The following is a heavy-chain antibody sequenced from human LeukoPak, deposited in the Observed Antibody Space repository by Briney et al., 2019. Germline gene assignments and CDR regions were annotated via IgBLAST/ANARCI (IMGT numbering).Heavy chain of an antibody. V-gene: IGHV4-34*01. J-gene: IGHJ5*02. CDR3: ARDSTIFGVVAANWFDP. CDR1: GGSFSGYY. Sequence: SETLSLTCAVYGGSFSGYYWSWIRQPPGKGLEWIGSIYYSGSTYYNPSLKSRVTISVDTSKNQFSLKLSSVTAADTAVYYCARDSTIFGVVAANWFDPWGQGTLVTVSS. CDR2: IYYSGST. D-gene: IGHD3-3*01.